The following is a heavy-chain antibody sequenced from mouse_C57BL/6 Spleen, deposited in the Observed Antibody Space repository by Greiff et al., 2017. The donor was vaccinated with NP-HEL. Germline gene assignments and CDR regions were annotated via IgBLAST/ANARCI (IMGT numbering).Heavy chain of an antibody. J-gene: IGHJ2*01. CDR2: IYWDDDK. CDR1: GFSLSTSGMG. CDR3: ARRGTTVVAGGNYFDY. D-gene: IGHD1-1*01. V-gene: IGHV8-12*01. Sequence: QVTLKVCGPGILQSSQTLSLTCSFSGFSLSTSGMGVSWIRQPSGKGLEWLAHIYWDDDKRYNPSLKSRLTISKDTSRNQVFLKITSVDTADTATYYCARRGTTVVAGGNYFDYWGQGTTLTVSS.